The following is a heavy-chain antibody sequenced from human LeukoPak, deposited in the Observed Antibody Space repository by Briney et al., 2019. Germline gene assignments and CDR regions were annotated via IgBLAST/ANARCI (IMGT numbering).Heavy chain of an antibody. D-gene: IGHD3-22*01. CDR2: INHSGST. V-gene: IGHV4-34*01. J-gene: IGHJ5*02. CDR1: GGSFSGYY. Sequence: PSETLSLTCAVYGGSFSGYYWGWIRQPPGKRLEWIGEINHSGSTNYNPSLQSRVTISVDTSKNQFSLKLTSVTAADTAVYYCARLYDSSGYGGWFDPWGQGTLVTVSS. CDR3: ARLYDSSGYGGWFDP.